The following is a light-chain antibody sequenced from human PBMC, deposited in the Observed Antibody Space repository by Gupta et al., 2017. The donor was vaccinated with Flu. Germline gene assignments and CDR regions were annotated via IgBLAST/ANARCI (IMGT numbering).Light chain of an antibody. CDR2: GAS. Sequence: DIVLAQSPATLSLSPWKRATLSCRASHSVNSCLAWYQPKLGQAPRLLIFGASHRATGIPAMFSGSRSETDVPLTINSLETEDFAAYYCQQGDNWPLTFGGGTKVEIK. CDR1: HSVNSC. V-gene: IGKV3-11*01. J-gene: IGKJ4*01. CDR3: QQGDNWPLT.